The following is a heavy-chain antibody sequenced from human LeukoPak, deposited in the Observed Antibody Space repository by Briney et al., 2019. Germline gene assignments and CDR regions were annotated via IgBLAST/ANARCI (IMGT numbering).Heavy chain of an antibody. V-gene: IGHV1-69*13. Sequence: ASVKVSCKASGGTFSSYAISWVRQAPGQGLEWMGVIIPIFGTANYAQKFQGRVTITADESTSTAYMELSSLRSEDTAVYYCARPNYGSGTEDAFDIWGQGTMVTVSS. D-gene: IGHD3-10*01. CDR2: IIPIFGTA. CDR3: ARPNYGSGTEDAFDI. J-gene: IGHJ3*02. CDR1: GGTFSSYA.